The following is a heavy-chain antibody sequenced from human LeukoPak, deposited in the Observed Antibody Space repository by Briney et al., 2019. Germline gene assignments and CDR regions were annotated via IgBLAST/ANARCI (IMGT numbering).Heavy chain of an antibody. V-gene: IGHV3-7*01. CDR2: IREDGSVK. Sequence: PGGSLRLSCAASGFTFSSYWMNWVRQAPGKGLEWVAYIREDGSVKSYADSMKGRFTISRDSAKNSLYLQMNSLRAEDTAVYYCASSRLPGYWGQGTLVTVSS. CDR3: ASSRLPGY. J-gene: IGHJ4*02. CDR1: GFTFSSYW.